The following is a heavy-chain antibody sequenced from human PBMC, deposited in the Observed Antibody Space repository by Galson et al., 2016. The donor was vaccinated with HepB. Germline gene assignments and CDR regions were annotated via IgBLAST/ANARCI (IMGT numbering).Heavy chain of an antibody. CDR2: IYYSGST. CDR1: GGSISSGGYY. Sequence: LSLTCSVSGGSISSGGYYWSWIRQHPGKGLEWIGYIYYSGSTYYNPSLKSRVTISVDTSKNQFSLKLSSVTAADTAVYYCARDEGAGEYFDYWGQGTLVTVSS. CDR3: ARDEGAGEYFDY. J-gene: IGHJ4*02. V-gene: IGHV4-31*03. D-gene: IGHD7-27*01.